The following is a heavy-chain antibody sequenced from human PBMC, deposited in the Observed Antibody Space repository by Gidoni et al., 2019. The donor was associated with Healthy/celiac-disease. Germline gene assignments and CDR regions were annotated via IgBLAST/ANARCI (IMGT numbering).Heavy chain of an antibody. J-gene: IGHJ6*02. D-gene: IGHD3-9*01. CDR3: ARGRGHYDILTGYYYYYYGMDV. CDR2: INHSGST. CDR1: GWSFSGYY. Sequence: QVQLQQWGAGLLKPSETLSLTCAVYGWSFSGYYWSCIRQPPGKGLEWIGEINHSGSTNYNPSLKSRVTRSVDTSKNQFSLKLSSVTAADTAVYYCARGRGHYDILTGYYYYYYGMDVWGQGTTVTVSS. V-gene: IGHV4-34*01.